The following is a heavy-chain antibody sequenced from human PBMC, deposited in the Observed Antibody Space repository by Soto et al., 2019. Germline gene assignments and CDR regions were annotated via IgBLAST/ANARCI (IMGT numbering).Heavy chain of an antibody. CDR3: AKGRQRRSSAYFFDY. V-gene: IGHV3-23*01. D-gene: IGHD1-26*01. CDR2: VSAGGLNT. J-gene: IGHJ4*02. Sequence: EVQMLESGGKLVQPGGSLTLYCAASGFTFSTYAMAWVRQAPGKGLEWVSGVSAGGLNTDYADPVKGRFYISRDNSKNTVSLHMNSLRAEDTALYYCAKGRQRRSSAYFFDYWGQGTPVTVSS. CDR1: GFTFSTYA.